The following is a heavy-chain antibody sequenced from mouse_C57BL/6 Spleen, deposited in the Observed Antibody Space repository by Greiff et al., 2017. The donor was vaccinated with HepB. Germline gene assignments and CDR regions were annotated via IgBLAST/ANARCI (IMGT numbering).Heavy chain of an antibody. J-gene: IGHJ2*01. CDR2: INPYNGGT. V-gene: IGHV1-19*01. CDR3: ASGPYYFDY. CDR1: GYTFTDYY. Sequence: VQLQQSGPVLVKPGASVKMSCKASGYTFTDYYMNWVKQSHGKSLEWIGVINPYNGGTSYNQKFKGKATLTVDKSSSTAYMELNSLTSEDSAVYYCASGPYYFDYWGQGTTLTVSS.